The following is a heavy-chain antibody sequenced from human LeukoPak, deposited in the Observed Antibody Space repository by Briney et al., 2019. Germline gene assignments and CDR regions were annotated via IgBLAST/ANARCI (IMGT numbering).Heavy chain of an antibody. J-gene: IGHJ4*02. V-gene: IGHV4-59*01. D-gene: IGHD3-10*01. Sequence: PSETLSLTCTVSGGSISSYYWSWIRQPPGKGLEWIGYIYYSGSTNYNPSLKSRVTISVDTSKNQFSLKLSSVTAADTAVYYCARGPFRQGDYYGSGELGYWGQGTLVTVSS. CDR1: GGSISSYY. CDR3: ARGPFRQGDYYGSGELGY. CDR2: IYYSGST.